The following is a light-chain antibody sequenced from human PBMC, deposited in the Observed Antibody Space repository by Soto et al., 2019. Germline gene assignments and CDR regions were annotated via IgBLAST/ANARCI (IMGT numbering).Light chain of an antibody. CDR1: QSVSSN. CDR3: QQYAGSPIT. J-gene: IGKJ5*01. Sequence: EIVMTQSPATLPVSPGERATLSCRASQSVSSNLAWYQQKPGQAPRLLIYGASSRATGIPDRFSGSESGTDFTLTIRRLEPEDFAMYYCQQYAGSPITFGQGTRLQIK. V-gene: IGKV3-20*01. CDR2: GAS.